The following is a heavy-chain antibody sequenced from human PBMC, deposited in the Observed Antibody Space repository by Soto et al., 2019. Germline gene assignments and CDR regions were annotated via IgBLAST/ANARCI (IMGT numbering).Heavy chain of an antibody. Sequence: GESLKISCAASGFTVSSNYMSWVRQAPGKGLEWVSVIYSGGSTYYADSVKGRFTISRDNSKNTLYLQMNSLRAEDTAVYYCARYYYDSSGYFDYWGQGTLVTVSS. CDR1: GFTVSSNY. D-gene: IGHD3-22*01. CDR2: IYSGGST. V-gene: IGHV3-53*01. CDR3: ARYYYDSSGYFDY. J-gene: IGHJ4*02.